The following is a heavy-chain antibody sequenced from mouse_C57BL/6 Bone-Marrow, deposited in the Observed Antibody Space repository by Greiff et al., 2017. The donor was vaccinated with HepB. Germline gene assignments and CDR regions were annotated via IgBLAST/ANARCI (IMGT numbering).Heavy chain of an antibody. CDR3: ARRSLSYAMDY. CDR2: INYDGSST. J-gene: IGHJ4*01. V-gene: IGHV5-16*01. Sequence: EVKVVESEGGLVQPGSSMKLSCTASGFTFSDYYMAWVRQVPEKGLEWVANINYDGSSTYYLDSLKSRFIISRDNAKNILYLQMSSLKSEDTATYDCARRSLSYAMDYWGQGTSVTVSS. CDR1: GFTFSDYY.